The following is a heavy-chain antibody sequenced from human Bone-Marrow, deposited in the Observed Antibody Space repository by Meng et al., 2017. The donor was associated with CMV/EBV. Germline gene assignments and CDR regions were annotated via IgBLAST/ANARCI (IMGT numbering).Heavy chain of an antibody. CDR1: GYPFTSYG. V-gene: IGHV1-18*01. CDR3: EVGRGFDY. CDR2: INDNKGNT. J-gene: IGHJ4*02. D-gene: IGHD3-10*01. Sequence: VGRGESGGEVKNPGAPVKVSCKASGYPFTSYGISWVRQAPGQGLVWMGWINDNKGNTNYAQKLQGRVTMTTDTSTSTANMEQRSLRYDDTAVYYFEVGRGFDYWGQGTLVTVSS.